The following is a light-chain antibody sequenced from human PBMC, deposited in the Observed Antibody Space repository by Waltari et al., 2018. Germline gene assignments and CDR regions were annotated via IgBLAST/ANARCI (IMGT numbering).Light chain of an antibody. V-gene: IGLV3-21*04. J-gene: IGLJ3*02. CDR1: DIGIKS. CDR2: DDS. Sequence: SYVLTQPPAVSVAPGKTATIICGGNDIGIKSVHWYQQKPGQAPMLVIHDDSDRPSGIPERFFGSNAENTATLTISGVEAGDEADYYWQVWDNSSDQWVFGGGTKLTVL. CDR3: QVWDNSSDQWV.